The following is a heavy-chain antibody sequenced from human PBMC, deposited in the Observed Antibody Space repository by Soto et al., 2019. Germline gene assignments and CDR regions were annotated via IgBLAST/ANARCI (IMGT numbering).Heavy chain of an antibody. D-gene: IGHD2-15*01. CDR3: ANPECGSCYPPEKYNWFDP. CDR1: GFTFSSYG. Sequence: ESGGGVVQPGRSLRLSCAASGFTFSSYGMHWVRQAPGKGLEWVAVISYDGSNKYYADSVKGRFTISRDNSKNTLYLQMNSLRAEDTDVYYCANPECGSCYPPEKYNWFDPWGQGTLVTVSS. CDR2: ISYDGSNK. V-gene: IGHV3-30*18. J-gene: IGHJ5*02.